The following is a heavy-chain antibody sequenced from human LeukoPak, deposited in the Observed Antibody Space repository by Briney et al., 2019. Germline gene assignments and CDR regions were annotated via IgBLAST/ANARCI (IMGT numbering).Heavy chain of an antibody. CDR2: ISYAGST. Sequence: SETLSLTCAVSGDSVSRNGFYWGWVRQSPGIVLEWVGSISYAGSTYYSPSLRSRITLSLAASKNQFSLRLTSVTAADTGIYYWARLLMTNIVLFWGRGTPVGASS. CDR3: ARLLMTNIVLF. V-gene: IGHV4-39*01. D-gene: IGHD2/OR15-2a*01. J-gene: IGHJ4*02. CDR1: GDSVSRNGFY.